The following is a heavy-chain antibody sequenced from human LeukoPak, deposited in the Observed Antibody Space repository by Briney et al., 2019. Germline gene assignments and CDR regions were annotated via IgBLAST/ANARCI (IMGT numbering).Heavy chain of an antibody. CDR3: ATHPGGLQSGFDN. V-gene: IGHV5-10-1*04. D-gene: IGHD5-24*01. CDR1: GYSFTSYL. CDR2: IDPSDSYT. Sequence: GESLKISCMGSGYSFTSYLINWGRQMPGKGLEWMVGIDPSDSYTNYSPSFQGQVTISVDRSSTTAYLQWSRLRASDTAMYYCATHPGGLQSGFDNWGQGTLVTVSS. J-gene: IGHJ4*02.